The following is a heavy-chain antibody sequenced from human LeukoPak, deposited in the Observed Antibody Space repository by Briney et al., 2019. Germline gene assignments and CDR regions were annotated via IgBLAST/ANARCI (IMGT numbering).Heavy chain of an antibody. J-gene: IGHJ4*02. Sequence: GGSLRLACAASGFTFSSYWMSWVRQAPGKGLEWVANIKQDGSEKYYVDSVKGRFTISRDNAKNSLYLQMNSLRAEDTAVYYCARESWGLRYFDSFDYWGQGTLVTVSS. CDR1: GFTFSSYW. D-gene: IGHD3-9*01. V-gene: IGHV3-7*01. CDR2: IKQDGSEK. CDR3: ARESWGLRYFDSFDY.